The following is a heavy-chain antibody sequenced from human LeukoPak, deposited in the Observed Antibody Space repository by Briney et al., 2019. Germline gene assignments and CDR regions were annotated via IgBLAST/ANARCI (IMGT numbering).Heavy chain of an antibody. CDR2: IYYSGST. J-gene: IGHJ6*02. V-gene: IGHV4-39*02. D-gene: IGHD6-13*01. CDR3: ARIAAAGTGVVYYYYGMDV. CDR1: GGSISSSSYY. Sequence: SETLSLTCTVSGGSISSSSYYWGWLRHPPGKGLEWLGSIYYSGSTYYNPSLKSRVTISVDTSKNHFSLKLSSVTAADTAVYYCARIAAAGTGVVYYYYGMDVWGQGTTVTVSS.